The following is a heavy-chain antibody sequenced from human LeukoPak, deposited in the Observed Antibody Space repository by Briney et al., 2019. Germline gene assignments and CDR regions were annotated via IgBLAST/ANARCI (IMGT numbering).Heavy chain of an antibody. CDR2: ISGSGGST. Sequence: GGTLRLSCAASGFTFENCALSWVRQAPGKGLEWVSAISGSGGSTYYADSVKGRFTISRDNSKNTLYLQMNSLRAEDTAVYYCARDGHYSSSWYESDYWGQGTLVTVSS. J-gene: IGHJ4*02. CDR1: GFTFENCA. CDR3: ARDGHYSSSWYESDY. V-gene: IGHV3-23*01. D-gene: IGHD6-13*01.